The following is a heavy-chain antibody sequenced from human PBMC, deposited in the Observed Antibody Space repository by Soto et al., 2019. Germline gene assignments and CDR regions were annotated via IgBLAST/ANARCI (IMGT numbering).Heavy chain of an antibody. D-gene: IGHD2-8*01. CDR3: ARTAPSEGVLMVYAMAPYYYYGMDV. CDR2: IYYSGST. Sequence: SGALSLPCTVSCGSISSGDYYRSWIRQAPGKGLGWVGYIYYSGSTYYNPSLKSRVTISVDTSKNQFSLKLSSVTAADTAVYYCARTAPSEGVLMVYAMAPYYYYGMDVWGQGTTVTVSS. CDR1: CGSISSGDYY. J-gene: IGHJ6*02. V-gene: IGHV4-30-4*01.